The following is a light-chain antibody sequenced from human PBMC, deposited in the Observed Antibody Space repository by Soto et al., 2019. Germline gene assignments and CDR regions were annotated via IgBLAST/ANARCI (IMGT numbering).Light chain of an antibody. Sequence: QLVLTQSSSASASLGSSVKLTCILSSGHSSYIIAWHQQQPGKAPRYLMKLEGSGSYNKGNGVPDRFSGSSSGADRYLTISNPQFEDEADYYCETWDGNTRVFGGGTKLTVL. J-gene: IGLJ3*02. CDR1: SGHSSYI. V-gene: IGLV4-60*02. CDR2: LEGSGSY. CDR3: ETWDGNTRV.